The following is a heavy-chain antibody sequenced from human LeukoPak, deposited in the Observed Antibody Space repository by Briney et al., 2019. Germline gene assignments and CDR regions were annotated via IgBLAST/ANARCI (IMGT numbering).Heavy chain of an antibody. CDR3: ARVRGQDSSSWYDYYYYMDV. Sequence: ASVKVSCKASGYTFTGYYMHWVRQAPGQGLEWMGWINPNSGGTNYAQKFQGRVTMTRDTSISTAYMELSRLRSDDTAVYYCARVRGQDSSSWYDYYYYMDVWGKGTTVTVSS. V-gene: IGHV1-2*02. CDR2: INPNSGGT. CDR1: GYTFTGYY. D-gene: IGHD6-13*01. J-gene: IGHJ6*03.